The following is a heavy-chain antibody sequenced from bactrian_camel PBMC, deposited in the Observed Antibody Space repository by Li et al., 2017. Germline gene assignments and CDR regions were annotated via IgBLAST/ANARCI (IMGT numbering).Heavy chain of an antibody. CDR1: RNTYTTMC. V-gene: IGHV3S53*01. D-gene: IGHD7*01. Sequence: HVQLVESGGGSVQAGGSLTLSCAVPRNTYTTMCIGWFRQAPGLEREGVVGIYPGGHTTDYADSVRGRFTISRDKAKDLVYLQMNGLQPEDTGMYYCAADQLYGTCRNVLDFPTRGQGTQVTVSS. CDR2: IYPGGHTT. CDR3: AADQLYGTCRNVLDFPT. J-gene: IGHJ4*01.